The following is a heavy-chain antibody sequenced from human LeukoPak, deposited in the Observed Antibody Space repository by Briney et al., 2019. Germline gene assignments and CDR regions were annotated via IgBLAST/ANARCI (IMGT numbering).Heavy chain of an antibody. D-gene: IGHD3-22*01. V-gene: IGHV3-30*02. Sequence: GGSLRLSCAASGFTFSSYGMHWVRQAPGKGLEWVAVIWYDATNKYYADSVKGRFTISRDNSKNTLYLQMNSLRAEDTAVYYCAKDSSADDRSCYSYYFDYWGQGTLVTVSS. CDR3: AKDSSADDRSCYSYYFDY. CDR2: IWYDATNK. CDR1: GFTFSSYG. J-gene: IGHJ4*02.